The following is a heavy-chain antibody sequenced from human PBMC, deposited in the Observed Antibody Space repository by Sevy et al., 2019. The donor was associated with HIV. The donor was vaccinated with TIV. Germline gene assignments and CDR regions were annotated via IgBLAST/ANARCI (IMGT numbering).Heavy chain of an antibody. CDR3: VKEGGGEGGDH. CDR1: GFSFSSYG. J-gene: IGHJ4*02. Sequence: GWSLRLSCAASGFSFSSYGMHWVRQAPGKGLEWMSYIQYDGSNKDYTDSVKGRFTISRDNSKNTLYLQMNSLRVEDRAVFYCVKEGGGEGGDHWGQGTLVTVSS. V-gene: IGHV3-30*02. D-gene: IGHD2-21*01. CDR2: IQYDGSNK.